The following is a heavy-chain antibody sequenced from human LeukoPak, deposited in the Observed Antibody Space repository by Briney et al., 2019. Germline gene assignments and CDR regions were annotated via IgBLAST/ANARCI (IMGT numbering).Heavy chain of an antibody. Sequence: GGSLRLSCAASGFTFSSYWMSWVRQAPGKGLEWVANIKQDGSEKYYVDSVKGRFTISRDNAKNSLYLQMNSLRAEDTAVYYCARDPSNNWGDAFDIWGQGTMVTVSS. V-gene: IGHV3-7*01. J-gene: IGHJ3*02. D-gene: IGHD7-27*01. CDR1: GFTFSSYW. CDR3: ARDPSNNWGDAFDI. CDR2: IKQDGSEK.